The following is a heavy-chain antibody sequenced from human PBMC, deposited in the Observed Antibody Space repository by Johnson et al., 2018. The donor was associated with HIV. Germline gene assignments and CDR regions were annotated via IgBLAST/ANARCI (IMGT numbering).Heavy chain of an antibody. V-gene: IGHV3-30*02. CDR1: GFTFSSYG. CDR3: AAYYDFWRGSYTSAFDI. D-gene: IGHD3-3*01. J-gene: IGHJ3*02. CDR2: IRYDGSNK. Sequence: QVQLVESGGGVVQPGGSLRLSCAASGFTFSSYGMHWVRQAPGKGLEWVAFIRYDGSNKYYADSVKGRFTISRDNSKNTLYLQMNSLRAEDTALYYCAAYYDFWRGSYTSAFDIWGQGTMVTVSS.